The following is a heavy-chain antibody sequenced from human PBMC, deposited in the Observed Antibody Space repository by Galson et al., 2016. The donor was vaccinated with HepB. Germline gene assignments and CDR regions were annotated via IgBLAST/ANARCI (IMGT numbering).Heavy chain of an antibody. D-gene: IGHD4-17*01. CDR1: GGSISSYY. CDR3: AREVDGDLPPYWHFDL. V-gene: IGHV4-4*07. J-gene: IGHJ2*01. CDR2: IYSSGST. Sequence: SETLSLTCTVSGGSISSYYWSWIRQPAGKGLEWIGRIYSSGSTNYNPSLKSRVTMSVDTSKSQLSLGLSSVTAADTAVYYCAREVDGDLPPYWHFDLWGRGTPVTVSS.